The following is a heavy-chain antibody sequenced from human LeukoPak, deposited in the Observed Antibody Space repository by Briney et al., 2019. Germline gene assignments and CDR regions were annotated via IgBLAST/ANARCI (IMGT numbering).Heavy chain of an antibody. V-gene: IGHV1-69*05. Sequence: EASVKVSCKASGGTFSSYAISWVRQAPGQGLEWMGGIIPIFGTANYAQKFQGRVTITTDESTSTAYMELSSLRSEDTAVYYCATNCGSGSYYGAFDLWGQGTMVTVSS. CDR2: IIPIFGTA. CDR1: GGTFSSYA. CDR3: ATNCGSGSYYGAFDL. D-gene: IGHD3-10*01. J-gene: IGHJ3*01.